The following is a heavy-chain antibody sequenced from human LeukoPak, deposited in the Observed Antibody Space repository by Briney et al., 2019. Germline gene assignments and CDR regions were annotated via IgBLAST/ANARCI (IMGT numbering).Heavy chain of an antibody. CDR3: ARGGRRDFWSGYSPIDWFDP. J-gene: IGHJ5*02. CDR2: IYHSGST. V-gene: IGHV4-59*12. Sequence: SETLSLTCSVSGSSISNYYWSWIRQTPGKGLEWIGYIYHSGSTYYNPSLKSRVTISVDRSKNQFSLKLSSVTAADTAVYYCARGGRRDFWSGYSPIDWFDPWGQGTLVTVSS. D-gene: IGHD3-3*01. CDR1: GSSISNYY.